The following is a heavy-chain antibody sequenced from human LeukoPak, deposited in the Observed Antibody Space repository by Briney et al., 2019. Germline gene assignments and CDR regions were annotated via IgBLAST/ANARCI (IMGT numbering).Heavy chain of an antibody. CDR1: GFTFDDYA. Sequence: PGRSLRLSCAASGFTFDDYAMHWVRQAPGKGLEWVSGISWNSGSIGYADSVKGRFTISRDNAKNSLYLQMNSLRAEDTALYYCAKARCSSTSCYEFDYWGQGTLVTVSS. D-gene: IGHD2-2*01. CDR2: ISWNSGSI. CDR3: AKARCSSTSCYEFDY. J-gene: IGHJ4*02. V-gene: IGHV3-9*01.